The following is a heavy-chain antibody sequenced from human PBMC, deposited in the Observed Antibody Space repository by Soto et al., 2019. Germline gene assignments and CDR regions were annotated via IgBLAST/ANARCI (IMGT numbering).Heavy chain of an antibody. Sequence: EVQLLESGGGLVQPGGSLRLSCAASGFTFSSYAMSWVRQAPGKGLEWVSAISGSGGSTYYADSVKGRFTISRDNSKNTLYLQMNSLRAEDTAVYYCAKVKPHKYYYDSSGYSGNHDYWGQGTLVTVSS. CDR2: ISGSGGST. CDR3: AKVKPHKYYYDSSGYSGNHDY. CDR1: GFTFSSYA. V-gene: IGHV3-23*01. J-gene: IGHJ4*02. D-gene: IGHD3-22*01.